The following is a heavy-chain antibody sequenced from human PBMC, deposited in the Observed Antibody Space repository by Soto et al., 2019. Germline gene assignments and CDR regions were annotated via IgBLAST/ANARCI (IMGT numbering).Heavy chain of an antibody. CDR2: IIPIFGTA. J-gene: IGHJ6*02. CDR1: GGTFSSYA. V-gene: IGHV1-69*01. D-gene: IGHD6-13*01. CDR3: ARIITAAADYYYYYGMDV. Sequence: QVQLVQSGAEVKKPGSSVKVSCKASGGTFSSYAISWVRQAPGQGLEWMEGIIPIFGTANYSQKFQGRVTITADESTSTAYMELSSLRSEDTAVYYCARIITAAADYYYYYGMDVWGQGTTVTDSS.